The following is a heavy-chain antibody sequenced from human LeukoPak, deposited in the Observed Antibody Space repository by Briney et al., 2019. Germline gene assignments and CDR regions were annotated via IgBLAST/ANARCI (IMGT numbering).Heavy chain of an antibody. J-gene: IGHJ6*02. D-gene: IGHD2-2*02. V-gene: IGHV3-33*01. Sequence: PGGSLRLSCAASGLTFSSYGTHWVRQAPGKGLEWVAVIWYDGSNKYYADSVKGRFTISRDNSKNTLYLQMNSLRAEDTAVYYCARDSHTAAIVYYYYYGMDVWGQGTTVTVSS. CDR1: GLTFSSYG. CDR2: IWYDGSNK. CDR3: ARDSHTAAIVYYYYYGMDV.